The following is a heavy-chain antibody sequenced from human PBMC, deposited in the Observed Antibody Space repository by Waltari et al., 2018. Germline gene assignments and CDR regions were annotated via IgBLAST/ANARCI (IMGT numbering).Heavy chain of an antibody. J-gene: IGHJ3*02. D-gene: IGHD1-26*01. CDR2: ISSSSSYI. CDR3: ARTKRRRAVQERADAFDI. CDR1: GFTFSSYS. V-gene: IGHV3-21*01. Sequence: EVQLVESGGGLVKPGGSLRLSCAASGFTFSSYSMNWVRQAPGKGLEWVSSISSSSSYIYYADSVKGRFTISRDNAKNSLYLQMNSLRAEDTAVYYCARTKRRRAVQERADAFDIWGQGTMVTVSS.